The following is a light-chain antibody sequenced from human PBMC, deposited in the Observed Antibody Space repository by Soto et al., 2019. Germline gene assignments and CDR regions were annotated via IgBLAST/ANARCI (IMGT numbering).Light chain of an antibody. CDR3: QQSYGTPIT. CDR2: VAS. CDR1: QSINKY. V-gene: IGKV1-39*01. J-gene: IGKJ5*01. Sequence: DIQMTQSPSSLSASVGDRVTITCRASQSINKYLTWYQQKPGKAPNLLIYVASSLQSEVPSRFSGSGSGTDFTLTITSLQPEDFATYYCQQSYGTPITFGQGTRLEIK.